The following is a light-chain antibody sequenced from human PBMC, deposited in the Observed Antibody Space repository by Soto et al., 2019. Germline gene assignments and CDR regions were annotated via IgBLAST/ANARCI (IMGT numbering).Light chain of an antibody. J-gene: IGKJ1*01. CDR2: DVS. V-gene: IGKV3-11*01. Sequence: EVVLTQSPATLSLSPGERSTLSCRASRSVGNYLAWYQQRPGQAPRLLISDVSNRATGIPARFSGSGSGTDFTLTISSLEPEDFAVYYCQHRIMWPTTFGQGTKVDIK. CDR1: RSVGNY. CDR3: QHRIMWPTT.